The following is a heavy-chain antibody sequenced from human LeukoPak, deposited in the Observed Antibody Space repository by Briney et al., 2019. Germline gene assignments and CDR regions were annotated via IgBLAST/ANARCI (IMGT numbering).Heavy chain of an antibody. CDR3: ARQGIAAAGTSYYYYYGMDV. J-gene: IGHJ6*02. D-gene: IGHD6-13*01. CDR1: GYSFTSYW. Sequence: GESLKISCNGSGYSFTSYWIGLVRQMPGKGLEWMGIIYPGDSDTRYSPSFQGQVTISADKSISTAYLQWSSLKASDTAMYYCARQGIAAAGTSYYYYYGMDVWGQGTTVTVSS. V-gene: IGHV5-51*01. CDR2: IYPGDSDT.